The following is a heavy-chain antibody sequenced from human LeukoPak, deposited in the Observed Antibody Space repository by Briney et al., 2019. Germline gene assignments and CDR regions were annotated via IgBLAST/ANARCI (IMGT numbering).Heavy chain of an antibody. V-gene: IGHV4-39*01. Sequence: SETLSLTCTVSGGSISSSNYYWAWIRQPPGTGLEWIGNIHYSGSTYYNASLNSRITMSIDTSKNRFSLRLSSVTAADTAVFFCARLPERSDLLPSYANSFDWWGQGTLVTVSS. CDR1: GGSISSSNYY. CDR2: IHYSGST. J-gene: IGHJ4*02. CDR3: ARLPERSDLLPSYANSFDW. D-gene: IGHD3-9*01.